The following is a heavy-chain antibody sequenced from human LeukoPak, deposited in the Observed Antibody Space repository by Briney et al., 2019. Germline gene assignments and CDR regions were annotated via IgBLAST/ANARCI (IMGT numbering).Heavy chain of an antibody. Sequence: SETLSLTCTVSGGSISSYYWSWIRQPPGKGLEWIGYIYYSGSTNYNPSLKSRVTISVDTSKNQFSLKLSSVTAADTAVYYCARHAMVRGVIVAHFDYWGQGTLVTVSS. D-gene: IGHD3-10*01. CDR3: ARHAMVRGVIVAHFDY. CDR1: GGSISSYY. J-gene: IGHJ4*02. V-gene: IGHV4-59*08. CDR2: IYYSGST.